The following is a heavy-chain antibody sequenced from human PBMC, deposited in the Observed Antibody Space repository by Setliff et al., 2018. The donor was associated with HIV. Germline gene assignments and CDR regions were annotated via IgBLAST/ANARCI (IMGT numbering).Heavy chain of an antibody. CDR3: ARDRAGDAFDI. CDR1: GYTFTTYG. Sequence: ASVKVSCQASGYTFTTYGINWVRQAPGQGLEWMGWSSAYNGNTNYAQKLQGRVTMTTDTSTSTAYMKLRSLRYDDTAVYYCARDRAGDAFDIWGQGTMVTVSS. D-gene: IGHD3-10*01. V-gene: IGHV1-18*01. J-gene: IGHJ3*02. CDR2: SSAYNGNT.